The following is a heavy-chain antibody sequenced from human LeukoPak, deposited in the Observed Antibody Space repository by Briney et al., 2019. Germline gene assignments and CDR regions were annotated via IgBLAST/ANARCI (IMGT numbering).Heavy chain of an antibody. CDR3: ARAMLGYCSSTSCAIFDY. V-gene: IGHV3-30-3*01. D-gene: IGHD2-2*01. Sequence: GGSLRLSCAASGFTFSSYAMHWVRQAPGKGLEWVAVISYDGSNKYYADSVKGRFTISRDNSKNTLYLQMNSLRAEDTAVYYCARAMLGYCSSTSCAIFDYWGQGTLVTVSS. CDR2: ISYDGSNK. CDR1: GFTFSSYA. J-gene: IGHJ4*02.